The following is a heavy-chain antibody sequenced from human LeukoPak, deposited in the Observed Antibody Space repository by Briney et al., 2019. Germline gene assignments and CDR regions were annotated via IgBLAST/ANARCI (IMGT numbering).Heavy chain of an antibody. CDR2: ISGSGGNT. D-gene: IGHD3-22*01. CDR1: GFTFSSYA. J-gene: IGHJ4*02. CDR3: AKDGRRISMIGVVRRGHYFDY. V-gene: IGHV3-23*01. Sequence: GGSLRLSCAASGFTFSSYAMGWVRQAPGKGLEWVSAISGSGGNTYYIDSVKGRFTISRDNSKNTLDLQMNSLRAEDTAVYYCAKDGRRISMIGVVRRGHYFDYWGQGILVTVSS.